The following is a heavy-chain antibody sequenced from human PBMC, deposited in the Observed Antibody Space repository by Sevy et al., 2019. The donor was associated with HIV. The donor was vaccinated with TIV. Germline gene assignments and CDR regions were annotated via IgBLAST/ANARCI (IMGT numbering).Heavy chain of an antibody. CDR2: IFPNSGVT. V-gene: IGHV1-2*06. CDR3: ARDAGGGTTNSGLDV. Sequence: ASVKVSCKASGYTFTDEYSHWVRQAPGQGLEWMGRIFPNSGVTNSAQRFRGRVTMTRDTSISTAYMELSGLRSDDTAVYYCARDAGGGTTNSGLDVWGQGTTVTVSS. CDR1: GYTFTDEY. D-gene: IGHD1-7*01. J-gene: IGHJ6*02.